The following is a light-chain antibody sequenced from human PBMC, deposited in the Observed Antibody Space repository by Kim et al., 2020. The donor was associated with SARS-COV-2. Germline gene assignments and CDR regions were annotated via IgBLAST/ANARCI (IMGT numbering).Light chain of an antibody. V-gene: IGLV7-46*01. J-gene: IGLJ3*02. CDR2: GTG. CDR1: IGTVTSGHF. CDR3: SLFYSGSWV. Sequence: PGGTMTLTCDSSIGTVTSGHFPYWFQQKPGQAPRTLIYGTGNKHSWTPARFSGSLLGGKAALTLSGAQPEDEAEYYCSLFYSGSWVFGGGTQLTVL.